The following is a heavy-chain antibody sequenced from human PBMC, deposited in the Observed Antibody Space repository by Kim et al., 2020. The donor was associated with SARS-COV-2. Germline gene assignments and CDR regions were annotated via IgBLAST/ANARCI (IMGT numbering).Heavy chain of an antibody. V-gene: IGHV3-23*01. CDR2: LIGATDR. J-gene: IGHJ4*02. Sequence: GASLRLSCVGSGFSFSTYTLNWVRQTPGKGLEWVSGLIGATDRYYADSVKGRFTISRDNSKNTLFLQMNSLRVEDTGVYYCAKDRTPDGRWNLDYWGQGTLVTVSS. CDR3: AKDRTPDGRWNLDY. CDR1: GFSFSTYT. D-gene: IGHD1-1*01.